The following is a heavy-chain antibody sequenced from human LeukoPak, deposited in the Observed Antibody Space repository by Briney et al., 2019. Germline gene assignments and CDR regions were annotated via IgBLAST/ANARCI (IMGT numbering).Heavy chain of an antibody. Sequence: GGSLRLSRAASGFTFSTFSMTWVRHSAGKGLQCVARMKVDGSEYYLDSVKGRFTISRDNAKNSLYLQMNDLRVEDTAVYYCAKGSWGDNWGQGTLVTVSS. J-gene: IGHJ4*02. D-gene: IGHD3-16*01. V-gene: IGHV3-7*05. CDR1: GFTFSTFS. CDR2: MKVDGSE. CDR3: AKGSWGDN.